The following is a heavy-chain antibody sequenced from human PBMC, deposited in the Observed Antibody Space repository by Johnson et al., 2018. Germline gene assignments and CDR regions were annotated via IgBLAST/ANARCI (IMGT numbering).Heavy chain of an antibody. Sequence: VQLVQSGGALVQPGGSLRLSCAASGFTFRNYWMSWLRQTPGKGLQWVANLSRDGREKFYADSVKGRFTISRENGNNSFYLQMNSLRVGDTAVYYCARGWHSSGGYTVNGLDVWGQGTTVIVSS. CDR3: ARGWHSSGGYTVNGLDV. D-gene: IGHD6-19*01. V-gene: IGHV3-7*01. J-gene: IGHJ6*02. CDR2: LSRDGREK. CDR1: GFTFRNYW.